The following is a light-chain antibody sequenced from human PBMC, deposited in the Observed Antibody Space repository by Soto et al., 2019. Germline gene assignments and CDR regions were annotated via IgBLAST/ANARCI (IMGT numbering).Light chain of an antibody. CDR1: QSVSSN. V-gene: IGKV3D-15*01. J-gene: IGKJ4*01. CDR2: GAS. Sequence: EIVMTQSPATLSVSPGERATLSCRASQSVSSNLAWYQQKPGQAPRLLIYGASIRATGIPDRFSGSGSGTDFTLTISSLQPEDFATYYCQQANSFPLTFGGGTKVDIK. CDR3: QQANSFPLT.